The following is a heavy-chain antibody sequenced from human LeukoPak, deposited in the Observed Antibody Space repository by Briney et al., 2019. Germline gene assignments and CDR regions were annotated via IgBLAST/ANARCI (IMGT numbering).Heavy chain of an antibody. D-gene: IGHD3-10*01. V-gene: IGHV3-30*04. CDR2: ISYDGNNK. J-gene: IGHJ5*02. CDR1: GFTFSSYA. Sequence: PGGSLRLSCAASGFTFSSYAMHWVCQAPGKGLEWVAIISYDGNNKYYADSVKGRFTISKDNSKNTLYLQMNSLRAEDTAMYYCTKAPPGKFDPWGQGTLVTVSS. CDR3: TKAPPGKFDP.